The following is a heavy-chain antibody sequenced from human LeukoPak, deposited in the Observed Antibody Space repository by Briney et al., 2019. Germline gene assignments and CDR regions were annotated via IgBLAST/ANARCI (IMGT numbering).Heavy chain of an antibody. V-gene: IGHV4-34*01. D-gene: IGHD1-14*01. J-gene: IGHJ3*02. CDR3: ARGRRPWDAFDI. CDR1: GGSFSGYY. CDR2: INHSGST. Sequence: SETLSLTCAVYGGSFSGYYWSWIRQPPGKGLEWIGEINHSGSTNYNPSLKSRVTISVDTSKNQFSLKLSSVTAADTAVYYCARGRRPWDAFDIWGQGTTVTVSS.